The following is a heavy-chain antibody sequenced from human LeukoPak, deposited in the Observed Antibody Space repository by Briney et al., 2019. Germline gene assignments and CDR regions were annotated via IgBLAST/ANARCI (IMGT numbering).Heavy chain of an antibody. J-gene: IGHJ4*02. Sequence: ASVKVSCKASGGTFSSYAISWVRQAPGQGLEWMGGIIPIFGTANYAQKFQGRVTITADESTSTAYMELSSLRSDDTAVYYCACQLNEAAGAGDFDYWGQGTLVTVSS. CDR1: GGTFSSYA. D-gene: IGHD6-13*01. V-gene: IGHV1-69*13. CDR3: ACQLNEAAGAGDFDY. CDR2: IIPIFGTA.